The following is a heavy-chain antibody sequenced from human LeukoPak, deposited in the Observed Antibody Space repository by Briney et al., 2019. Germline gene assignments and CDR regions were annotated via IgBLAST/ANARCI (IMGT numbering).Heavy chain of an antibody. CDR3: ARPAGDDFWSGYVSYYYYYMDV. Sequence: PGGSLRLSCAASGFPFSSYWMHWVRQTPGKGLVWVSLINNDGGSPTYADSVKGRFTISRDNAKNSVYLQLNSLRAEDTAVYYCARPAGDDFWSGYVSYYYYYMDVWGKGTTVTVSS. V-gene: IGHV3-74*01. CDR1: GFPFSSYW. CDR2: INNDGGSP. J-gene: IGHJ6*03. D-gene: IGHD3-3*01.